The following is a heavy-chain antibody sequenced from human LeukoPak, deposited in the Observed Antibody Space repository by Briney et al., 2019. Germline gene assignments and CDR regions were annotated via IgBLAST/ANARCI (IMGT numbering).Heavy chain of an antibody. Sequence: GGSLRLSCAASGFTFNTYSMNWVRQAPGKGLEWVSYISRSSSSKYYADSVKGRFTISRDNSRNTLDLQMNTLRAEDTAVYYCARGLAQAGILGVFDYWGQGTLVTVSS. V-gene: IGHV3-48*01. CDR2: ISRSSSSK. J-gene: IGHJ4*02. CDR3: ARGLAQAGILGVFDY. CDR1: GFTFNTYS. D-gene: IGHD6-13*01.